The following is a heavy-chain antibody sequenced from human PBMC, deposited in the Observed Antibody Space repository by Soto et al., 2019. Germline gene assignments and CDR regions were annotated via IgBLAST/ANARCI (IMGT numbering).Heavy chain of an antibody. V-gene: IGHV4-39*01. CDR2: MYYSGST. D-gene: IGHD2-15*01. Sequence: QLQLQESGPGLVKPSETLSLTCTVSGGSISSTTHYWGWIRQPPGKGLEWIGSMYYSGSTFYNPSLKGLVTISVDPSNHTFSMNLRSVAAADTAVYYCAIRNCRGQSCYWYFDLWGRGTLVTVSS. CDR3: AIRNCRGQSCYWYFDL. CDR1: GGSISSTTHY. J-gene: IGHJ2*01.